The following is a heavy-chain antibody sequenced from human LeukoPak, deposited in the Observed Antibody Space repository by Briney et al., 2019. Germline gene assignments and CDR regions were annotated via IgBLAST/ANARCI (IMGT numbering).Heavy chain of an antibody. CDR3: VRDKPQSSGGVFDI. CDR2: INPDSGAT. J-gene: IGHJ3*02. D-gene: IGHD2-15*01. Sequence: LGASVKVSCKASGYTFTGHYMHWVRQAPGQGLEWMGWINPDSGATNYAQTFQGRFTVTRDTAINTAYMELSRLISDDTAVYYCVRDKPQSSGGVFDIWGQGTMVTVSS. V-gene: IGHV1-2*03. CDR1: GYTFTGHY.